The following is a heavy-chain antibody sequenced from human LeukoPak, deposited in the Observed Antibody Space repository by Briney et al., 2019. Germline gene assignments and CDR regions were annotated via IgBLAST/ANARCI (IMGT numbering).Heavy chain of an antibody. Sequence: SETLSLTCTVSGGSISSSTSYYWGWIRQPPGKGLEWIGSIYSSGSTYYNPSLKSRVTISVDTSKNQLSLKLTSVTAADTAVYYCARQWGYSYGHFDYWGQGTLVTVSS. V-gene: IGHV4-39*01. D-gene: IGHD5-18*01. CDR1: GGSISSSTSYY. J-gene: IGHJ4*02. CDR2: IYSSGST. CDR3: ARQWGYSYGHFDY.